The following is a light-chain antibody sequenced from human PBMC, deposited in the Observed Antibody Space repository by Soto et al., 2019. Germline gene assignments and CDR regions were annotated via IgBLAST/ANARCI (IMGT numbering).Light chain of an antibody. CDR3: QQYNIWPQT. CDR1: QSLRSS. V-gene: IGKV3-15*01. J-gene: IGKJ1*01. Sequence: VMTQSPATLSVSPGERATLSSRASQSLRSSLAWYQQKPGQAPRLLIYGASTRATGIPARFSGSGSGTEFTLTISSLQSEDFAVYFCQQYNIWPQTFGQGTKVEIK. CDR2: GAS.